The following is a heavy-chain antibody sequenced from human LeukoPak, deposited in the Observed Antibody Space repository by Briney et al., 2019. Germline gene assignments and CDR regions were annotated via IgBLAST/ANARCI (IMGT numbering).Heavy chain of an antibody. J-gene: IGHJ3*02. CDR2: IYYSGST. D-gene: IGHD6-19*01. CDR1: GGSISSRNYY. V-gene: IGHV4-39*01. CDR3: ARPTAVASFDTFHI. Sequence: SETLSLTCTASGGSISSRNYYWGWIRQPPGKGLEWIGTIYYSGSTYYNPSLKSRVTISVDTSKNQFSLKLNSVTAADTAVYYCARPTAVASFDTFHIWGQGTMVAVSS.